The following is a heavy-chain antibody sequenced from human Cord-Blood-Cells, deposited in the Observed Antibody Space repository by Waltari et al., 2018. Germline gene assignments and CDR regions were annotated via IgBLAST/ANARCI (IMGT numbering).Heavy chain of an antibody. D-gene: IGHD5-18*01. CDR3: AGRGYSYGSAFDI. CDR2: INHSGST. CDR1: GGSFSGYY. Sequence: QVQLQQWGAGLLKPLETLSLTCAVYGGSFSGYYWSWIRQPPGKGLEWIGEINHSGSTNYNPSLKSRVTISVDTSKNQFSLKLSSVTAADTAVYYCAGRGYSYGSAFDIWGQGTMVTVSS. V-gene: IGHV4-34*01. J-gene: IGHJ3*02.